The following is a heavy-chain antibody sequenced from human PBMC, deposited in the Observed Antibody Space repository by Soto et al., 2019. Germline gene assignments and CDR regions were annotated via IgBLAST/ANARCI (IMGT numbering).Heavy chain of an antibody. Sequence: GSLRLSCEASGFKFDDYMMHWVRQAPGKGLEWISLISWDGGSIDYADSIKGRFTVSRDNSKTSLYLHMHSLTSDDTAFYFCAKEGNGGSSLDSWGQGTLVTVSS. CDR1: GFKFDDYM. D-gene: IGHD2-15*01. CDR3: AKEGNGGSSLDS. J-gene: IGHJ5*01. CDR2: ISWDGGSI. V-gene: IGHV3-43*01.